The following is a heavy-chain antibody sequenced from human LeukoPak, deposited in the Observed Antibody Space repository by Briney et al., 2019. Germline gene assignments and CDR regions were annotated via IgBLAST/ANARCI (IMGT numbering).Heavy chain of an antibody. D-gene: IGHD2-21*02. CDR2: SCYSGSP. CDR1: GGSISSGGYY. Sequence: ASQTLSLTCTVSGGSISSGGYYWSWIRQHPGKGRERIGSSCYSGSPYSTPPLRPRVPISVATSKDRFSLKLSSVTAADTAVHSCARGHCSGGDCYFDYWGPGTLVTVSS. V-gene: IGHV4-39*02. J-gene: IGHJ4*02. CDR3: ARGHCSGGDCYFDY.